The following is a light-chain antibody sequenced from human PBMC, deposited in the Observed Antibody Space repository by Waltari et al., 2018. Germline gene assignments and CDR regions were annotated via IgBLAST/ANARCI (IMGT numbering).Light chain of an antibody. CDR3: YSTTDNNLGV. CDR2: QDS. V-gene: IGLV3-27*01. J-gene: IGLJ1*01. CDR1: ILPKKY. Sequence: SSELTQPSSVSVSPGQTARITCSGDILPKKYTRWFQQKPGQAPGLVLYQDSARPTGPPERSSGSSSGTTVTLTSSGAQVEDEADYYCYSTTDNNLGVFGPGTRVTVL.